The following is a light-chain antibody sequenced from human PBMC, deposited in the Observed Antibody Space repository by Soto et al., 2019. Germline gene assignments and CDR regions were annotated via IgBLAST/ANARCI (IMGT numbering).Light chain of an antibody. J-gene: IGLJ1*01. CDR2: EVS. Sequence: QSVLTQPASVSGSPGQSITISCTGTSGDVGGYNYVSWYQQHPGKAPKLMIYEVSNRPSGVSNHFSGSKSGNTASLTISGLQAEDEADYYCSSYTSSSTLVFGTGTKVTVL. V-gene: IGLV2-14*01. CDR3: SSYTSSSTLV. CDR1: SGDVGGYNY.